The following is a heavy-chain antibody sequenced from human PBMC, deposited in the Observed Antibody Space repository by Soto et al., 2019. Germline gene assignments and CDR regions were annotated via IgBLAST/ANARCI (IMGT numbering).Heavy chain of an antibody. CDR3: AKTLDGYGDYFDY. Sequence: QVQLVESGGGVIQPGRSLRLSCAASGFTCSSYGMHWVRQAPGKGLEWVAVISYDGSNKYYADSVKGRFTISRDNSKNTLYLQMNSLRAEDTAVYYCAKTLDGYGDYFDYWGQGTLVTVSS. CDR2: ISYDGSNK. CDR1: GFTCSSYG. D-gene: IGHD4-17*01. J-gene: IGHJ4*02. V-gene: IGHV3-30*18.